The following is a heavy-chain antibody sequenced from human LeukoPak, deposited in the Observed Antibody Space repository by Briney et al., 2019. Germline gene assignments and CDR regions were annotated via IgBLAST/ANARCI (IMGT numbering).Heavy chain of an antibody. CDR3: ARERSSGYYYYYYGMDV. Sequence: GGSLRLSCAASGFTVSSNYMGWVRQAPGKGLEWVSVIYSGGSTYYADSVKGRFTISRHNSKNTLYLQMNSLRAEDTAVYYCARERSSGYYYYYYGMDVWGQGTTVTVSS. D-gene: IGHD3-22*01. CDR1: GFTVSSNY. J-gene: IGHJ6*02. V-gene: IGHV3-53*04. CDR2: IYSGGST.